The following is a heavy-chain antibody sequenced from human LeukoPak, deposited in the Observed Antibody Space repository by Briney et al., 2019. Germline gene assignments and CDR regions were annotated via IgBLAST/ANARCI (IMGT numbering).Heavy chain of an antibody. D-gene: IGHD3-22*01. V-gene: IGHV4-34*01. CDR2: INHSGST. Sequence: KSSETLSLTCAVYGGSFSGYYWSWIRQPPGKGLEWIGEINHSGSTNYNPSLKSRVTISVDTSKNQFSLKLSSVTAADTAVYYCARSHYYYDSSAYYPINWGQGTLVTVSS. CDR1: GGSFSGYY. J-gene: IGHJ4*02. CDR3: ARSHYYYDSSAYYPIN.